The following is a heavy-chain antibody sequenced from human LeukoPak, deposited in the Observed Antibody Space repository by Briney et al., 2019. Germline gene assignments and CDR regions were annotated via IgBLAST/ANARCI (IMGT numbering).Heavy chain of an antibody. D-gene: IGHD5-24*01. CDR1: GFTFDDYA. CDR2: ITWNSGSR. Sequence: GGSLRLSCAASGFTFDDYAMHWVRQVPGKGLEWVSGITWNSGSRGYADSVKGRFTTSRDNAKNSLYFQMNSLSPEDTALYYCAKEAGRDDFWDYFDCWGQGTLVTVSS. J-gene: IGHJ4*02. V-gene: IGHV3-9*01. CDR3: AKEAGRDDFWDYFDC.